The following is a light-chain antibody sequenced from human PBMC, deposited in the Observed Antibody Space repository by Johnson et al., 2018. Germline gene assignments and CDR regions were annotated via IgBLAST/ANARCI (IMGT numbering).Light chain of an antibody. V-gene: IGLV1-51*02. CDR2: ENN. Sequence: QSVLTQPPSVSAAPGQKVTISCSGSSSNIGNNYVSWYQQLPGTAPKLLIYENNKRPSGIPDRFSGSKSGTSVTLGITGLQTGDEADYYCGTLDSSLSAGNVFGTGTKVTVL. CDR1: SSNIGNNY. CDR3: GTLDSSLSAGNV. J-gene: IGLJ1*01.